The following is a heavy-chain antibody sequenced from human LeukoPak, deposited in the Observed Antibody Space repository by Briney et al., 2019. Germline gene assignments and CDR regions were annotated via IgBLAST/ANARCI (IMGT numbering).Heavy chain of an antibody. J-gene: IGHJ6*02. Sequence: SETLSLTCTVSGVPITTFYWSWIRQPPGEGLEWIGSVSYAGSTNYNPSLKSRVTLSIDTSNNQFSLRLSSVTTADTGLYFCARDRTRDGYNYGGSSYYYGLDVWGRGTTVSVSS. CDR2: VSYAGST. CDR1: GVPITTFY. V-gene: IGHV4-59*01. CDR3: ARDRTRDGYNYGGSSYYYGLDV. D-gene: IGHD5-24*01.